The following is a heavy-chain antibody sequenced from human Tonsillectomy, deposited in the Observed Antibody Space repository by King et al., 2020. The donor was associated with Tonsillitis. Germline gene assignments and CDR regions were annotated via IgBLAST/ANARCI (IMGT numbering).Heavy chain of an antibody. D-gene: IGHD1-26*01. Sequence: VQLVESGGVVVQPGGSLRLSCAASGFTFDDYTMHWVRQAPGKGLEWVSLITWDGGSTHYGDSVKGRFTISRDNSKNSLYLQMNSLRTEDTALYYCAKDMGRELLPPAFFRGFPDYWGQGTLVTVSS. CDR1: GFTFDDYT. CDR2: ITWDGGST. CDR3: AKDMGRELLPPAFFRGFPDY. V-gene: IGHV3-43*01. J-gene: IGHJ4*02.